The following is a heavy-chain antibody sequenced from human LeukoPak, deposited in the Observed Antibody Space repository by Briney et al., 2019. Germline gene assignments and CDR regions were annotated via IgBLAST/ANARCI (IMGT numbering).Heavy chain of an antibody. V-gene: IGHV3-49*04. CDR1: GFTFGDYA. Sequence: SLRLSCTDSGFTFGDYAMTWVRQAPGKGLEWVGFIASETYGGTAEYAASVKGRFTISRDDSKSIAYLQMNSLKTEDTAVYYCTRDQTPYYWGQGTLVTVSS. CDR3: TRDQTPYY. J-gene: IGHJ4*02. CDR2: IASETYGGTA.